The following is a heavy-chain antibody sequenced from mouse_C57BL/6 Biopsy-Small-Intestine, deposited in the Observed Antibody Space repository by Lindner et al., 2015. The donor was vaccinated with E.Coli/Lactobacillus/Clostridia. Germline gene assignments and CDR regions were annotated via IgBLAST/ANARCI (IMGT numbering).Heavy chain of an antibody. Sequence: VQLQESGAELARPGASVKLSCKASGYTFTSYGISWVKQRTGQGLEWIGEIDPSHSYTNYNQKFKGRATLTVDKSSSTAYMQLSSLTSEDSAVYYCARRSISSYYFDYWGQGTTLTVSS. D-gene: IGHD1-1*01. CDR3: ARRSISSYYFDY. CDR2: IDPSHSYT. V-gene: IGHV1-69*02. J-gene: IGHJ2*01. CDR1: GYTFTSYG.